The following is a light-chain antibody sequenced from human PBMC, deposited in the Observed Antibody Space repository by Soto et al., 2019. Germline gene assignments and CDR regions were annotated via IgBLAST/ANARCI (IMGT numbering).Light chain of an antibody. Sequence: DIQMTQSPSSLSASVGDRVTITCRASQNVDSYLNWYRQRPGKAPNLLIYAASSLQSGVPSRFSGSGSGTDFTLTISSLQPEDFATYYCQQSYSTPWTFGQGTKV. CDR3: QQSYSTPWT. CDR2: AAS. V-gene: IGKV1-39*01. CDR1: QNVDSY. J-gene: IGKJ1*01.